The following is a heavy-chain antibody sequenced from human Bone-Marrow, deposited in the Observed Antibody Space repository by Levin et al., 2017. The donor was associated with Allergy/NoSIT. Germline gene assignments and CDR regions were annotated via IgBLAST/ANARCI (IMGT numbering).Heavy chain of an antibody. V-gene: IGHV1-18*01. CDR2: ISAYNGNT. Sequence: GESLKISCMASGYTFTSYGISWVRQAPGQGLEWMGWISAYNGNTNYAQKLQGRVTMTTDTSTSTAYMELRSLRSDDTAVYYCARDPRWLQSHFDYWGQGTLVTVSS. CDR3: ARDPRWLQSHFDY. CDR1: GYTFTSYG. D-gene: IGHD5-24*01. J-gene: IGHJ4*02.